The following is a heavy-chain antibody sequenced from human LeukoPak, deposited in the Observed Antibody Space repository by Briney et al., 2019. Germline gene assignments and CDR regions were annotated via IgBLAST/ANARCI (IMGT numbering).Heavy chain of an antibody. Sequence: GGSLRLSCAASGFTFSSYAMHWVRQAPGKGLEYVSAISSDGGSTYYANSMKGRFTISRDNSKNTLFLQMGSLRAEDMAVYYRARGLSPGYYFDYWGQGTLVTVSS. D-gene: IGHD3-16*01. CDR2: ISSDGGST. CDR1: GFTFSSYA. CDR3: ARGLSPGYYFDY. J-gene: IGHJ4*02. V-gene: IGHV3-64*01.